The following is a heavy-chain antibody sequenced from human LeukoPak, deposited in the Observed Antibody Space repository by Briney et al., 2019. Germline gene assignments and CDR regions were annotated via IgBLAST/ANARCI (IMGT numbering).Heavy chain of an antibody. CDR1: GASMNGYY. Sequence: SETLSLTCTVSGASMNGYYWSWIRQPPGKGLEWIGYIYYSGSTSYNPSLKSRVTISVDTSKNQFSLKLSSVTAADTAVYYCARPTRRFLEWYDAFDIWGQGTMVTVSS. CDR3: ARPTRRFLEWYDAFDI. V-gene: IGHV4-59*08. D-gene: IGHD3-3*01. J-gene: IGHJ3*02. CDR2: IYYSGST.